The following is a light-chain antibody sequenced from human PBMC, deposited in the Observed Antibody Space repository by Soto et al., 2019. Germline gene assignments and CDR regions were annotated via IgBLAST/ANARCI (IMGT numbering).Light chain of an antibody. Sequence: DIQMTQSPSSLSASVGDRVTITCRASQGIRDALGWYQQKPGKAPNRLIYAASSLQSGVPSRFSGSGSETEFTLTISSLQHEDFASYYCLQHNSYPQTFGQGTKVEIK. CDR3: LQHNSYPQT. V-gene: IGKV1-17*01. J-gene: IGKJ1*01. CDR1: QGIRDA. CDR2: AAS.